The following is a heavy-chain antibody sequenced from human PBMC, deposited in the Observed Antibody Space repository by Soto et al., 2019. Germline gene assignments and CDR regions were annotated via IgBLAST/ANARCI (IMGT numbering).Heavy chain of an antibody. D-gene: IGHD6-13*01. CDR1: GYTFTSDG. V-gene: IGHV1-18*01. CDR3: ARGIAAAGPTWYNWLEP. Sequence: ASVKVSCKASGYTFTSDGISWLRQAPGQGLEWMGWISDYNGNTNPAQTLQGRVTMTPDTSTRTAYMELRSLRSDDTAVYYCARGIAAAGPTWYNWLEPWGQGPLVTVSS. CDR2: ISDYNGNT. J-gene: IGHJ5*02.